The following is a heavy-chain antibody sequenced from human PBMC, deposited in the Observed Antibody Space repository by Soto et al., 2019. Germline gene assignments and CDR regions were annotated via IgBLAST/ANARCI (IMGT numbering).Heavy chain of an antibody. Sequence: QVQLQESGPGLVKPSQTLSLTCTVSGGSINSGGYYWSWIRQHPGKGLEWIGYIYYSGSTYYNPSLKSRVTISVDTSKNQLSLKLSSVTAADTAVYYCARDVFMSWSFGYWGQGTLVTVSS. J-gene: IGHJ4*02. V-gene: IGHV4-31*03. CDR3: ARDVFMSWSFGY. CDR2: IYYSGST. D-gene: IGHD2-15*01. CDR1: GGSINSGGYY.